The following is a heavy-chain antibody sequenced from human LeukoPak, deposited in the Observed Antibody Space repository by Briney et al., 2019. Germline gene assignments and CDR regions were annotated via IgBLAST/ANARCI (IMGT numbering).Heavy chain of an antibody. CDR3: ARGSRNYNNYEGADY. J-gene: IGHJ4*02. D-gene: IGHD4-11*01. CDR1: GGAFSGYY. CDR2: INHSGDT. Sequence: PSETLSLTCAVYGGAFSGYYWSWIRQPPGKGLEWIGEINHSGDTKYNPSLKSRVSMSVDMSKDQFSLKLTSLTAADTAVYYCARGSRNYNNYEGADYWGQGTLVTVSS. V-gene: IGHV4-34*01.